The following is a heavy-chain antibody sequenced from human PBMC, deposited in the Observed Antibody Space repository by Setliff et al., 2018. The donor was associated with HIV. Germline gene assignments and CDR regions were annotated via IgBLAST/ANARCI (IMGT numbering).Heavy chain of an antibody. J-gene: IGHJ4*02. CDR3: ALMVRGVTNYFDY. D-gene: IGHD3-10*01. Sequence: ASVKVSCKTSGGTFSSYGISWVRQAPGQGLEWMGWISAYNGNTNYAQKLQGRVTMTTDTSTSTVYMELRSLRSDDTAVYYCALMVRGVTNYFDYWGQGTLVTVSS. CDR2: ISAYNGNT. CDR1: GGTFSSYG. V-gene: IGHV1-18*01.